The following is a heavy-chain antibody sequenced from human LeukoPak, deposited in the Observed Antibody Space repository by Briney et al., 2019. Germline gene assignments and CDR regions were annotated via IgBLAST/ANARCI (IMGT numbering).Heavy chain of an antibody. CDR1: GFTFSSYS. CDR3: ARVPYISGSFDY. Sequence: GGSLILSCAASGFTFSSYSMNWVRQTPGKGLEWLSYIDSSSGTIYFADSVKGRFTISRDNAQNSLYLQMNSLRDEDTAVYYCARVPYISGSFDYWGQGTLVTVSS. D-gene: IGHD3-10*01. V-gene: IGHV3-48*02. CDR2: IDSSSGTI. J-gene: IGHJ4*02.